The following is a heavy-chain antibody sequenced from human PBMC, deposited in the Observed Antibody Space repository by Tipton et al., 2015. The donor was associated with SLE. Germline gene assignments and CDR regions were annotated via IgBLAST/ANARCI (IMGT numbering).Heavy chain of an antibody. CDR3: AGEGYFYDGSADY. CDR1: GFTFNNYP. D-gene: IGHD3-22*01. CDR2: ISYDGSNK. J-gene: IGHJ4*02. V-gene: IGHV3-30*04. Sequence: SLRLSCAASGFTFNNYPMHWVRQAPGKGLEWVALISYDGSNKYYADSVIGRFTISRDNSKNTLYLQMHSLRAEDTAVYYCAGEGYFYDGSADYWGQGTLFTVSS.